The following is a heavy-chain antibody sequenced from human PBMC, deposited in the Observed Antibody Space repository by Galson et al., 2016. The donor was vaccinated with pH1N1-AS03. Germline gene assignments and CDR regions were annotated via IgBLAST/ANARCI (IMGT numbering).Heavy chain of an antibody. CDR1: GGSFSTYA. CDR3: AREATILGVAGLHMDV. V-gene: IGHV1-69*13. Sequence: SVKVSCKASGGSFSTYAITWVRQAPGQGLEWMGGIIPVFDTPNYAQKFQGRVTITADESRNTAYMELSSLRSADTAVYYCAREATILGVAGLHMDVWGQGTTVTVSS. J-gene: IGHJ6*02. D-gene: IGHD3-3*01. CDR2: IIPVFDTP.